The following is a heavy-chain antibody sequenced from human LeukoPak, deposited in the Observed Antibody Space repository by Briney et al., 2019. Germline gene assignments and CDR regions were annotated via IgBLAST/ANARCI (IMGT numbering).Heavy chain of an antibody. CDR2: ISSSGSTI. D-gene: IGHD3-22*01. CDR3: AKTRAGGYDSSGYYHKDAFDI. V-gene: IGHV3-48*01. J-gene: IGHJ3*02. Sequence: GGSLRLSCTASGFTFSSYSMNWVRQAPGKGLEWVSYISSSGSTIYYADSVKGRFTISRDNSKNTLYLQMNSLRAEDTAVYYCAKTRAGGYDSSGYYHKDAFDIWGQGTMVTVSS. CDR1: GFTFSSYS.